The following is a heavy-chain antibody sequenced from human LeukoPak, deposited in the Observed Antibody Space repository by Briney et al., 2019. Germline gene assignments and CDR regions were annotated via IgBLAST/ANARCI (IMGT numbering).Heavy chain of an antibody. CDR2: MYYSGGT. V-gene: IGHV4-59*01. J-gene: IGHJ4*02. D-gene: IGHD5-24*01. CDR1: GGSINSYY. CDR3: TRRCKDAYTLYCFGY. Sequence: PSETLSLTCTVSGGSINSYYWSWIRQPPGKGLEWIGHMYYSGGTNYNPSLKSRVTISVDTSKNQFSLKLSSVTAADTAVYYCTRRCKDAYTLYCFGYWGQGTLVTVSS.